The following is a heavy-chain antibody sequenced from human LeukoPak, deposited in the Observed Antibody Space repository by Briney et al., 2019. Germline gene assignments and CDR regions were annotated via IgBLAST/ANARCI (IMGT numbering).Heavy chain of an antibody. CDR1: GFTFSSYS. CDR2: ISSSSSYI. V-gene: IGHV3-21*01. Sequence: GGSLRLSCAASGFTFSSYSMNWVRQAPGKGLEWVSSISSSSSYIYYADSVKGRFTISRDNAKNSLYLQMNSLRAEDTAVYYCARDEATVTKTLDYWGQGTLVTVSS. CDR3: ARDEATVTKTLDY. J-gene: IGHJ4*02. D-gene: IGHD4-11*01.